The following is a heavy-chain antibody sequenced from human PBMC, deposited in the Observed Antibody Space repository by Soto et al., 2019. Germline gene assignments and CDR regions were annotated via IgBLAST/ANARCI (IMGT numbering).Heavy chain of an antibody. CDR3: VRRGPHWDSIALRRPDVLEV. CDR1: GGTFINCI. J-gene: IGHJ3*01. CDR2: IIPMFGKA. Sequence: QVQLVQSGAEVKKPGSSVKISCKASGGTFINCIFSWVRQAPGQGLEWMGGIIPMFGKANYAQKFQDRVTITADESTSTAYMELNSLRSEDTAVYYCVRRGPHWDSIALRRPDVLEVWGQGTMVTVSS. V-gene: IGHV1-69*01. D-gene: IGHD6-6*01.